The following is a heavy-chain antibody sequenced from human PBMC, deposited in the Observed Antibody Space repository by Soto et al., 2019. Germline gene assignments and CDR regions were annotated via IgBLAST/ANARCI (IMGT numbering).Heavy chain of an antibody. D-gene: IGHD1-1*01. V-gene: IGHV3-23*01. J-gene: IGHJ4*02. CDR2: INKSGGST. Sequence: GSLRLSCAASGFTFSSFAMSWVRQAPGKGLEWVSTINKSGGSTYYADSVKGRFTISRDNSKNMLFLQINGLRAEDTAVYYCAKDPPTTGTTFDYWGRGTRVTVSS. CDR1: GFTFSSFA. CDR3: AKDPPTTGTTFDY.